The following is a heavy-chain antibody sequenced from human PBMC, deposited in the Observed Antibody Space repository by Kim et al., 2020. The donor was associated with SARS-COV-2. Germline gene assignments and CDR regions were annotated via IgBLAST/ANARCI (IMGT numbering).Heavy chain of an antibody. CDR3: ARNWLARSGPVTYFDP. J-gene: IGHJ5*02. Sequence: GGSLRLSCAASGFTFSDFWMSWIRQAPGKGLQWVANIKQDGSEKYYVDSVKGRFTISRDNAKNSLYLEMNNVRAEDGAIYYCARNWLARSGPVTYFDPWG. CDR1: GFTFSDFW. V-gene: IGHV3-7*01. CDR2: IKQDGSEK. D-gene: IGHD3-16*01.